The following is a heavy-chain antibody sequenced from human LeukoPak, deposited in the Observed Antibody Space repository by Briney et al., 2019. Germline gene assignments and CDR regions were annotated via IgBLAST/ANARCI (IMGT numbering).Heavy chain of an antibody. CDR3: ARDTTMITYWFDP. Sequence: ASVKVSCKASGYTFAGYYMHWVRQAPGQGLEWMGWINPNSGGTNYAQKFQGRVTMTRDTSVSTAYMELNRLRSDDTGVYYCARDTTMITYWFDPWGQGTLVTVSS. D-gene: IGHD5-18*01. CDR2: INPNSGGT. CDR1: GYTFAGYY. V-gene: IGHV1-2*02. J-gene: IGHJ5*02.